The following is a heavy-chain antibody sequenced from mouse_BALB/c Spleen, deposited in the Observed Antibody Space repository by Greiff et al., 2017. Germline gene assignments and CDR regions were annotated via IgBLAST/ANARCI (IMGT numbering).Heavy chain of an antibody. CDR2: ISYSGST. CDR3: ARVYYDYDYAMDY. J-gene: IGHJ4*01. V-gene: IGHV3-2*02. D-gene: IGHD2-4*01. Sequence: EVQLVESGPGLVKPSQSLSLTCTVTGYSITSDYAWNWIRQFPGNKLEWMGYISYSGSTSYNPSLKSRISITRDTSKNQFFLQLNSVTTEDTATYYCARVYYDYDYAMDYWGQGTSVTVSS. CDR1: GYSITSDYA.